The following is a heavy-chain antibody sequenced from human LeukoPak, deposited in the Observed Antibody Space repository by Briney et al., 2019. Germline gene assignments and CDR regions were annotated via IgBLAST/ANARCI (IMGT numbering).Heavy chain of an antibody. Sequence: SETLSLTCTVSGGSISSYYWSCIRQPPGKGLEWIGYIYYSGSTNYNPSLKSRVTISVDTSKNQFSLKLSSVTAADTAVYYCARGVVAAIGYYYYGMDVWGQGTTVTVSS. CDR2: IYYSGST. J-gene: IGHJ6*02. V-gene: IGHV4-59*01. D-gene: IGHD2-15*01. CDR1: GGSISSYY. CDR3: ARGVVAAIGYYYYGMDV.